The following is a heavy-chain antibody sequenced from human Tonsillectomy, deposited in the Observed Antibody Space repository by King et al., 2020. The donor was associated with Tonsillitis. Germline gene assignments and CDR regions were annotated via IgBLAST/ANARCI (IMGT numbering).Heavy chain of an antibody. D-gene: IGHD4-23*01. CDR2: IETDGTI. Sequence: VQLVESGGDLVRPGGSLRLSCAVSGIIVRSNYMSWARQAPGKGLEWVSVIETDGTIYYAESVGGRFTISRDISQNMVFLQMNSLRAEDTALYYCATHDYGGDWGQGTLVTVSS. CDR1: GIIVRSNY. V-gene: IGHV3-66*01. CDR3: ATHDYGGD. J-gene: IGHJ4*02.